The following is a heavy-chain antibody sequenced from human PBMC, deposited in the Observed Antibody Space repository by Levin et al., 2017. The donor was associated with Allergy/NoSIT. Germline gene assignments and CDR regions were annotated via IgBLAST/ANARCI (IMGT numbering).Heavy chain of an antibody. CDR3: TSMRLNGRT. J-gene: IGHJ5*02. Sequence: GGSLRLSCAASGFTFSSYWMYWVRQAPGKGLVCVSRISSDGSSATYADSVKGRFSISRDNAKNTLFLQMNSLRADDTAVYYCTSMRLNGRTWGQGTLVTVSS. V-gene: IGHV3-74*03. D-gene: IGHD1-14*01. CDR2: ISSDGSSA. CDR1: GFTFSSYW.